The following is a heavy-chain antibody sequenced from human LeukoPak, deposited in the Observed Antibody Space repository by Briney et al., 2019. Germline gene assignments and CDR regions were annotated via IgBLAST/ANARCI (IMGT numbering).Heavy chain of an antibody. Sequence: SVKVSCKASGSTFSSYAISWVRQAPGQGLEWMGGIIPIFGTANYAQKFQGRVTITADESTSTAYMELSSLRSEDTAVYYCARGYGYNYYYYYYYGMDVWGQGTTVTVSS. CDR2: IIPIFGTA. CDR3: ARGYGYNYYYYYYYGMDV. D-gene: IGHD5-24*01. V-gene: IGHV1-69*01. CDR1: GSTFSSYA. J-gene: IGHJ6*02.